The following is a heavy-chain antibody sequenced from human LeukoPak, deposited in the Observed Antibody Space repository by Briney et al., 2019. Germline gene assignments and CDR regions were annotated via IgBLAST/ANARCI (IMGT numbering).Heavy chain of an antibody. CDR3: ARVEMPLAFDI. J-gene: IGHJ3*02. CDR1: GFTVSNNY. CDR2: IYSGGST. V-gene: IGHV3-66*01. Sequence: GGSLRLSCAASGFTVSNNYMNWVRQAPGKGLEWVSVIYSGGSTYYADSVKGRSTISRDNSKNTLYLQMNSLRAEDTAVYYCARVEMPLAFDIWGQGTMVTVSS. D-gene: IGHD1-1*01.